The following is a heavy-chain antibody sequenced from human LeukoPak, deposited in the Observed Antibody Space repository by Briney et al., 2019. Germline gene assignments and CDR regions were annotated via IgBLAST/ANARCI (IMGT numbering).Heavy chain of an antibody. Sequence: PSETLSLTCAVYGGSFSGYYLSWIRQPPGKGLEWIGEINHSGSTNYNPSLKSRVTISVDTSKNQFSLKLSSVTAADTAVYYCARSPYGSGSYYPHYYYDDMDVWGKGATVTVSS. CDR3: ARSPYGSGSYYPHYYYDDMDV. CDR2: INHSGST. D-gene: IGHD3-10*01. V-gene: IGHV4-34*01. CDR1: GGSFSGYY. J-gene: IGHJ6*03.